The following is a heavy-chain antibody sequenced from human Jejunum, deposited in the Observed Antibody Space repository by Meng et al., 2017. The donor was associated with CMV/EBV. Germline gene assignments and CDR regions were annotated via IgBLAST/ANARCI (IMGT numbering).Heavy chain of an antibody. CDR2: IFHSGAT. V-gene: IGHV4-4*01. Sequence: PSLPFVLSGGSLIGTNWWNRVRQPPGGGLEWIGEIFHSGATNYNPSLKSRVTISIDNAKTLFSLKLTSVTAADTAVYFCGDPPAGYWGQGVLVTVSS. CDR1: GGSLIGTNW. J-gene: IGHJ4*02. CDR3: GDPPAGY.